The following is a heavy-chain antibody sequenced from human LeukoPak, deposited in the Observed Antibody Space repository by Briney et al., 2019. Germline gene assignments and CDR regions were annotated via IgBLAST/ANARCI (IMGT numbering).Heavy chain of an antibody. CDR3: AAMSSRFEYYFDS. CDR2: IHYSGSS. CDR1: GGSISSSSFS. V-gene: IGHV4-39*01. J-gene: IGHJ4*02. D-gene: IGHD5/OR15-5a*01. Sequence: SETLSLTCTVSGGSISSSSFSWVWIRQPPGKGLQWIGNIHYSGSSYYNPSLKSRVTISVDTSRNIFSLKMHSVTAADTAVYYCAAMSSRFEYYFDSWGQGTLVPVSS.